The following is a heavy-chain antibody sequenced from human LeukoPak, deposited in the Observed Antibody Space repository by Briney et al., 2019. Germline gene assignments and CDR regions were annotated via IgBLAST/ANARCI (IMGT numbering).Heavy chain of an antibody. J-gene: IGHJ6*04. Sequence: ASVKVSCKASGYTFTSYYMHWVRQAPGQGLEWMGIINPSGGSTSYAQKFQGRVTMTRDTSTSTAYMELSSLRSEDTAVYYCARTSSSTYYYYGMDVWGKGTTVTVSS. CDR2: INPSGGST. CDR3: ARTSSSTYYYYGMDV. CDR1: GYTFTSYY. D-gene: IGHD6-13*01. V-gene: IGHV1-46*01.